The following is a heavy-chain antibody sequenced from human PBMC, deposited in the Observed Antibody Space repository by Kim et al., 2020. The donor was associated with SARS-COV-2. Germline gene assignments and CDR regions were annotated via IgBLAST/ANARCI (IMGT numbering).Heavy chain of an antibody. Sequence: YDADSGRGRFTISRDNAKNSLYLQMNSLRADDTAVYYCARESAAAGCFDPWGQGTLVTVSS. CDR3: ARESAAAGCFDP. J-gene: IGHJ5*02. D-gene: IGHD6-13*01. V-gene: IGHV3-21*01.